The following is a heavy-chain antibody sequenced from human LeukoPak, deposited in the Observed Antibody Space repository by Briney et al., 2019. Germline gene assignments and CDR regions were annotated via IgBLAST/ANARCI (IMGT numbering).Heavy chain of an antibody. CDR3: ARRSGPYYHGSGSYRS. CDR2: INHSGST. V-gene: IGHV4-34*01. J-gene: IGHJ4*02. Sequence: SETLSLTCAVYGGSFSGYYWSWIRQPPGKGLEWIGEINHSGSTNYNPSLKSRVTISVDTSKNQFSLKLSSVTAADTAVYYCARRSGPYYHGSGSYRSWGQGTLVTVSS. CDR1: GGSFSGYY. D-gene: IGHD3-10*01.